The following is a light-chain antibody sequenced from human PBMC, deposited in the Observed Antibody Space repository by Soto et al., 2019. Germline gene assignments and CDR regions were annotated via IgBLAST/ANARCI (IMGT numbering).Light chain of an antibody. CDR2: EVS. CDR3: SSYAGSNNFEVV. V-gene: IGLV2-8*01. CDR1: SSDVGGYNY. J-gene: IGLJ2*01. Sequence: QSALTQPPSASGSPGQSVTISCTGTSSDVGGYNYVSWYQQHPGKAPKLMIYEVSKRPSGVPYRFSGSKSGNTASLTVSGLQGEDEADYYCSSYAGSNNFEVVFGGGTKLTVL.